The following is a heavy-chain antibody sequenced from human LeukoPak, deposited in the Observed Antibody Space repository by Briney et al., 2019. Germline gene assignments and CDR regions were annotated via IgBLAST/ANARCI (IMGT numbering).Heavy chain of an antibody. J-gene: IGHJ4*02. CDR1: GFTFSSYA. CDR3: ANARITLVRGVIENFDY. V-gene: IGHV3-23*01. CDR2: ISGSGGST. D-gene: IGHD3-10*01. Sequence: GGSLRLSCAASGFTFSSYAMSWVRQAPGKGLEWVSAISGSGGSTYYADSVKGRFTISRDNSKNTLYLQMNSLRAEDTAVYYCANARITLVRGVIENFDYWGQGTLVTVSS.